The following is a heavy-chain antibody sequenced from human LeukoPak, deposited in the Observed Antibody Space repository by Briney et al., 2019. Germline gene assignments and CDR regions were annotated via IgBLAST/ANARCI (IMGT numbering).Heavy chain of an antibody. CDR1: GFTFSSYG. V-gene: IGHV3-48*01. D-gene: IGHD3-9*01. J-gene: IGHJ4*02. CDR2: ISSSSSTI. CDR3: AKDPKVLTGYPKSLFDY. Sequence: GGSLRLSCAASGFTFSSYGMTWVRQAPGKGLEWVSYISSSSSTIYYADSVKGRFTISRDNAKNSLYLQLNSLRAEDTAVYYCAKDPKVLTGYPKSLFDYWGQGTLVTVSS.